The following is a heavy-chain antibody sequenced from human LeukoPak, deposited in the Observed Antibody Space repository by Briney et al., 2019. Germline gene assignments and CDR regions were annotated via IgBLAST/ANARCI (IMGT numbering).Heavy chain of an antibody. CDR3: ARISYDSSGYFDY. V-gene: IGHV3-74*01. D-gene: IGHD3-22*01. CDR2: ITSDGTNT. CDR1: GFTFNSYW. Sequence: GGSPRLSCAASGFTFNSYWMHWVRQVPGKGPVWVSRITSDGTNTNYAESVKGRFTISRDNAKNTLYLQMNSLGAEDTAMYYCARISYDSSGYFDYWGQGTLVTVSS. J-gene: IGHJ4*02.